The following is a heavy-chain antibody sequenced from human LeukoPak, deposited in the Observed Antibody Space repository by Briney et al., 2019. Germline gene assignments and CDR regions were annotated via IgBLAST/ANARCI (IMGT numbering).Heavy chain of an antibody. Sequence: ASVKVSCKASGYTFANYVMNWVRQAPGQGLERMGWINTNTGDPTYAQGFTGRFVFSLDTSVSTAYLQISSLKAEDTAVYYCARGTTYFDSWGQGTLVTASS. CDR3: ARGTTYFDS. CDR1: GYTFANYV. CDR2: INTNTGDP. D-gene: IGHD4-11*01. V-gene: IGHV7-4-1*02. J-gene: IGHJ4*02.